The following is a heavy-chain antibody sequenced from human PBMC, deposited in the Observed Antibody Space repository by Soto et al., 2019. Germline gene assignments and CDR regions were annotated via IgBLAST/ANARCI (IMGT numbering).Heavy chain of an antibody. V-gene: IGHV1-18*04. CDR3: ARVGDYDFWSGYWGDAFDI. CDR2: ISAYNGNT. J-gene: IGHJ3*02. CDR1: GYTFTSYG. D-gene: IGHD3-3*01. Sequence: QVQLVQSGAEVKKPGASVKVSCKASGYTFTSYGISWVRQAPGQGLEWMGWISAYNGNTNYAQKLQGRVTMTTDTSTSTAYMELRSLRSDDTGVYYCARVGDYDFWSGYWGDAFDIWGQGTMVTVSS.